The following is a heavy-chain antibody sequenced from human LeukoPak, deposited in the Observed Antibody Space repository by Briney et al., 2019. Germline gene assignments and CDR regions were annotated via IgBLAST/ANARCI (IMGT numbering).Heavy chain of an antibody. Sequence: ASVKVSCKASGYTFTNYVINWVRQATGQGLEWMGWMNPNSGNTGYAQNLQGRVTMTRDTSISTAYMELTSLRSEDTAVYYCARVYGEIDYWGQGTLVTVSS. D-gene: IGHD4/OR15-4a*01. CDR3: ARVYGEIDY. CDR2: MNPNSGNT. V-gene: IGHV1-8*01. J-gene: IGHJ4*02. CDR1: GYTFTNYV.